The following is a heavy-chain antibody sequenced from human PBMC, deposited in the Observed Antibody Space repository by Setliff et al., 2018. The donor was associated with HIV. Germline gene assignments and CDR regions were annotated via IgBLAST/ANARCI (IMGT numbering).Heavy chain of an antibody. J-gene: IGHJ4*02. CDR2: IFYSGTT. CDR3: ARVNALIRAPFDY. CDR1: GGSITGYY. V-gene: IGHV4-59*01. Sequence: SETLSLTCTVSGGSITGYYWSWVRQPPGKGLEWIGYIFYSGTTNYSPSLNSRATISVDTSKNSFSLRLSSVTAADTAAYYCARVNALIRAPFDYWGQGALVTVSS.